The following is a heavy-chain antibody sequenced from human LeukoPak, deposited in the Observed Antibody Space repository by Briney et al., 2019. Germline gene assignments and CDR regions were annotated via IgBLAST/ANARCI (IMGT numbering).Heavy chain of an antibody. CDR1: GGSISTYY. J-gene: IGHJ4*02. V-gene: IGHV4-4*07. D-gene: IGHD5-12*01. CDR2: MYTSGIT. CDR3: ARDQSAVAFDL. Sequence: SETLSLTCTHSGGSISTYYWSWVRQPAGKGLEWFGRMYTSGITNYRPALKSRVTISVDKSKNHFSRKLSSVTAADTAVYYCARDQSAVAFDLWGQGTLVSVSS.